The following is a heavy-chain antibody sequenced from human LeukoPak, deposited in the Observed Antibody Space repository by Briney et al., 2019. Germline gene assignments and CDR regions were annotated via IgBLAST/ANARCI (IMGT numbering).Heavy chain of an antibody. J-gene: IGHJ5*02. Sequence: EASVKVSCKASGYTFTSYGISWVRQAPGQGLEWMGWISAYNGNTNYAQKLQGRVTMTTDTSTSTAYMELRSLRSDDTAVYYCAGDQGSSWYRSDWFDPWGQGTLVTVSS. D-gene: IGHD6-13*01. V-gene: IGHV1-18*01. CDR3: AGDQGSSWYRSDWFDP. CDR2: ISAYNGNT. CDR1: GYTFTSYG.